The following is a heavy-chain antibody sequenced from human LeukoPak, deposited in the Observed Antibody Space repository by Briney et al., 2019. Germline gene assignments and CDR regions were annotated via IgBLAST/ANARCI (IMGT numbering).Heavy chain of an antibody. CDR1: GYTFTGYC. V-gene: IGHV1-2*02. CDR2: INPNSGGT. CDR3: AMDYYGSGSYSYDYYYYYMDV. Sequence: ASVKVSCKASGYTFTGYCMHWVRQAPGQGLEWMGWINPNSGGTNHAQKFQGRVTMTRDASISTAYMEMSRLRSDDTAVYYCAMDYYGSGSYSYDYYYYYMDVWGKGTTVTVSS. J-gene: IGHJ6*03. D-gene: IGHD3-10*01.